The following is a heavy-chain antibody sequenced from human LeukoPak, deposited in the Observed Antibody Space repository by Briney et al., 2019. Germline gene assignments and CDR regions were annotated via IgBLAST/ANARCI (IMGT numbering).Heavy chain of an antibody. CDR1: GGSISSSSYY. CDR2: IYYRGST. V-gene: IGHV4-39*07. D-gene: IGHD1-26*01. Sequence: KPSETLSLTCTVSGGSISSSSYYWGWIRQPPGKGLEWIGRIYYRGSTPYNPSLKGPVSMSLGTSKNQFSLWVSSVTAAGTAVYYCARGATAWVHFDSWGQGTLVTVSS. CDR3: ARGATAWVHFDS. J-gene: IGHJ4*02.